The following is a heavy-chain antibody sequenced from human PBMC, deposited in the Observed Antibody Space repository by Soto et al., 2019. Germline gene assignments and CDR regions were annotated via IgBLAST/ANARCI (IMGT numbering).Heavy chain of an antibody. D-gene: IGHD1-26*01. CDR3: ARREIQGPIDY. J-gene: IGHJ4*02. CDR1: GYSISSSNW. CDR2: IYYSGTT. Sequence: QVQLQESGPGLVKPSDTLSLTCAVSGYSISSSNWWGWIRQPPGKGLEWIGYIYYSGTTYYNPSLKSXVTXSXATSKNQFSLKLTSATAVDTAVYYCARREIQGPIDYWGQGTLVTVSS. V-gene: IGHV4-28*01.